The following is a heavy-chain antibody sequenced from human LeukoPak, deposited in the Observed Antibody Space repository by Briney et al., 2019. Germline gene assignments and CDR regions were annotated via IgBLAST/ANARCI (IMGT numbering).Heavy chain of an antibody. V-gene: IGHV1-46*01. CDR1: GYTFTSYY. CDR2: INPSGGST. D-gene: IGHD2-15*01. CDR3: ARDPPYCSGGSCYSSDYMDV. Sequence: ASVKVSCKASGYTFTSYYMHWVRQAPGQGLEWMGIINPSGGSTTYAQKFQGRVTMTRDTSTSTVYMELSSLRSEDTAVYYCARDPPYCSGGSCYSSDYMDVWGKGTTVTISS. J-gene: IGHJ6*03.